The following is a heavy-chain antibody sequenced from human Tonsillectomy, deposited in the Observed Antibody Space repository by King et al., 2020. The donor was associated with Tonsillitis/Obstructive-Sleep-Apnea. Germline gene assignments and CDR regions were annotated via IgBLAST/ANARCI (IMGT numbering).Heavy chain of an antibody. CDR1: GFTFSSYA. CDR3: ARGLLPDSSGRPVGYFQH. Sequence: VQLVESGGGVVQPGRSLRLSCAASGFTFSSYAMHWVRQAPGKGLEWVAVISYDGSNKYYADSVKGRFTISRDNSKNTLYLQMNSLRAEDTAVYYCARGLLPDSSGRPVGYFQHWGQGTLVTVSS. CDR2: ISYDGSNK. D-gene: IGHD3-22*01. J-gene: IGHJ1*01. V-gene: IGHV3-30*04.